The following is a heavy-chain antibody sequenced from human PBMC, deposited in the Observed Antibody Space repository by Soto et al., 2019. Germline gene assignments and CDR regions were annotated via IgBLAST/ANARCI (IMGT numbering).Heavy chain of an antibody. Sequence: NPSETLSLTCTFSGGSISSSSYYWGWIRQPPGKGLEWIGSIYYSGSTYYNPSLKSRVTISVDTSKNQFSLKLSSVTAADTAVYYCARHLGYCSSTSCYTTYYYYYGMDVWGQGTTVTVSS. CDR3: ARHLGYCSSTSCYTTYYYYYGMDV. CDR1: GGSISSSSYY. V-gene: IGHV4-39*01. J-gene: IGHJ6*02. D-gene: IGHD2-2*02. CDR2: IYYSGST.